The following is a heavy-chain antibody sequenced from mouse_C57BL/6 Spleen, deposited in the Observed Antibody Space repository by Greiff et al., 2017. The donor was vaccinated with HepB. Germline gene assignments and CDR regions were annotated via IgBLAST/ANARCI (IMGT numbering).Heavy chain of an antibody. CDR2: IDPENGDT. V-gene: IGHV14-4*01. Sequence: EVQLQQSGAELVRPGASVKLSCTASGFNIKDDYMHWVKQRPEQGLEWIGWIDPENGDTEYAAKFQGKATITADTSSTTAYLQLSSLTSEDTAVYYCTDYGSSSDAMDYWGQGTSVTVSS. D-gene: IGHD1-1*01. CDR3: TDYGSSSDAMDY. CDR1: GFNIKDDY. J-gene: IGHJ4*01.